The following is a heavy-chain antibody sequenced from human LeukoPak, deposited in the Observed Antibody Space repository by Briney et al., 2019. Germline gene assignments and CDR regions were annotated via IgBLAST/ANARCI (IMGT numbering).Heavy chain of an antibody. CDR3: AREASIGTFDY. V-gene: IGHV1-2*02. J-gene: IGHJ4*02. D-gene: IGHD1-7*01. CDR1: GYTFTGYY. CDR2: INPNSGGT. Sequence: VASVKVSCKASGYTFTGYYMHWVRQAPGQGLEWMGWINPNSGGTNYAQKFQGRVTMTRDTPISTAYMELSRLRSDDTAVYYCAREASIGTFDYWGQGTLVTVSS.